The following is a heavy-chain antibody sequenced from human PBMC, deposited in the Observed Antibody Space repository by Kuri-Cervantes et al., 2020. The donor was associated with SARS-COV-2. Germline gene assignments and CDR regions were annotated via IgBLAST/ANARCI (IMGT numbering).Heavy chain of an antibody. J-gene: IGHJ4*02. CDR2: INPNSGAT. CDR1: GYTFSGYY. V-gene: IGHV1-2*02. Sequence: ASVKVSCKASGYTFSGYYMHWVRQAPGQGLEWMGWINPNSGATDYAQKFQGRVTVTRDTSISTAYMELSSLSSDDTAVYYCARASRTTVTRYYFDYWGQGTLVTVSS. D-gene: IGHD4-11*01. CDR3: ARASRTTVTRYYFDY.